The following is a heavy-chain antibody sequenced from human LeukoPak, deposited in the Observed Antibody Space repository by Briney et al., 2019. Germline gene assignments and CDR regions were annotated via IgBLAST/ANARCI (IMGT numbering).Heavy chain of an antibody. V-gene: IGHV3-23*01. D-gene: IGHD1-26*01. J-gene: IGHJ4*01. Sequence: GGSLRLSCEDSGFTFSTYGMCWVCEGPGEGLEWVSAISGSGGSTYYADSVKGGVSISRDNSKNTLCLHVNSLRVEDTSVYYCSKDRLGASMVFDFWGPGTLVTVSP. CDR2: ISGSGGST. CDR1: GFTFSTYG. CDR3: SKDRLGASMVFDF.